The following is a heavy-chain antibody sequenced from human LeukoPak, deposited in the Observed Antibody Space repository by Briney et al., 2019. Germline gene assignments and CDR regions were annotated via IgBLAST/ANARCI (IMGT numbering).Heavy chain of an antibody. CDR3: TTESPPLLWFGGLPHDAFDI. Sequence: GGSLRLSCAASGFTFSSYAMHWVRQAPGKGLEWVGRIKSKTDGGTTDYAAPVKGRFTISRDDSKNTLYLQMNSLKTEDTAVYYCTTESPPLLWFGGLPHDAFDIWGQGTMVTVSS. J-gene: IGHJ3*02. CDR1: GFTFSSYA. D-gene: IGHD3-10*01. V-gene: IGHV3-15*01. CDR2: IKSKTDGGTT.